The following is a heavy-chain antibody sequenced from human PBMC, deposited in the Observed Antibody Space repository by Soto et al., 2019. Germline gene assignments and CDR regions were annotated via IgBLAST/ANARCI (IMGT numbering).Heavy chain of an antibody. D-gene: IGHD1-26*01. CDR1: GGSIRGYY. CDR3: ARRREIYGEWDYYDL. V-gene: IGHV4-59*01. Sequence: QVQLQESGPRVVKPSETLSLNCTVTGGSIRGYYWTWIRQSPGRGLEWLGFISDNGKTHSDASLKGRLAISLDTSKSQCSLRLESVADADAARYYCARRREIYGEWDYYDLWGQGVLVTVSS. J-gene: IGHJ4*02. CDR2: ISDNGKT.